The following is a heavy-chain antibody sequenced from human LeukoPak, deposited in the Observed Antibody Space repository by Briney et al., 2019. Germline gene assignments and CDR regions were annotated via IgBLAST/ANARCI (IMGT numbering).Heavy chain of an antibody. J-gene: IGHJ3*02. Sequence: ASVKVSCKASGYTFTGYYMHWVRQAPGQGLEWMGWINPNSGGTNYAQKFQGRVTMTRDTSISTAYMELSRLRAEDTAVYYCARDRGEDYGDLSGAFDIWGQGTMVTVSS. CDR1: GYTFTGYY. D-gene: IGHD4-17*01. V-gene: IGHV1-2*02. CDR3: ARDRGEDYGDLSGAFDI. CDR2: INPNSGGT.